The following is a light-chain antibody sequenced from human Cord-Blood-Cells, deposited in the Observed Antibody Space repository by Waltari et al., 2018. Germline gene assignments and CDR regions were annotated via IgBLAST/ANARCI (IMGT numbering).Light chain of an antibody. J-gene: IGLJ2*01. Sequence: QSALTQPRSVSGSPGQSVTISCTGPSSDVGGYNYVSWYQQHPGQAPNLMIYDVSKRPSGVPDRFSGSKSGNTASLTISGLQAEDEADYYCCSYAGSYTVVFGGGTKLTVL. CDR3: CSYAGSYTVV. CDR2: DVS. CDR1: SSDVGGYNY. V-gene: IGLV2-11*01.